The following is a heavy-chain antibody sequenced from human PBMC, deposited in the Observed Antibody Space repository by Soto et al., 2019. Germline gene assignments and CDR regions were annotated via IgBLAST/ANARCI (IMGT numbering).Heavy chain of an antibody. Sequence: GESLKISCAASGFTFSSYAMSWVRQAPGKGLEWVSAISGSGGSTYYADSVKGRFTISRDNSKNTLYLQMNSLRAEDTAVYYCAKDSCSTSCYAWFYYYMDVWGKGTTVTVSS. D-gene: IGHD2-2*01. CDR3: AKDSCSTSCYAWFYYYMDV. J-gene: IGHJ6*03. CDR1: GFTFSSYA. CDR2: ISGSGGST. V-gene: IGHV3-23*01.